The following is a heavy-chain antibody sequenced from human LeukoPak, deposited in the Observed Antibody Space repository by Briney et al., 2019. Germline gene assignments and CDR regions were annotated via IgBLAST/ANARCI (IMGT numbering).Heavy chain of an antibody. CDR1: GFTFAKSW. Sequence: GGSLRLSCAASGFTFAKSWMAWVRQAPGKGLEWVSAISGSGGSTYYADSVKGRFTISRDNSKNTLYLQMNSLRAEDTAVYYCAKDGGYCSGGSCSEDYYYYYMDVWGKGTTVTVSS. J-gene: IGHJ6*03. CDR3: AKDGGYCSGGSCSEDYYYYYMDV. CDR2: ISGSGGST. V-gene: IGHV3-23*01. D-gene: IGHD2-15*01.